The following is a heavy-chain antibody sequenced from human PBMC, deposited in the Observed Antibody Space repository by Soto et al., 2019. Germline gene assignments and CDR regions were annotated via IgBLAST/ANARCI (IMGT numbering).Heavy chain of an antibody. J-gene: IGHJ5*02. CDR2: IYYSGST. D-gene: IGHD3-22*01. V-gene: IGHV4-59*01. Sequence: ASETLSLTCTVSGGSISSYYWSWIRQPPGKGLEWIGYIYYSGSTNYNPSLKSRVTISVDTSKNQFSLKLSSVTAADTAVYYCARDRGYYDSSGYSGKRNWFDPWGQGTLVTVSS. CDR3: ARDRGYYDSSGYSGKRNWFDP. CDR1: GGSISSYY.